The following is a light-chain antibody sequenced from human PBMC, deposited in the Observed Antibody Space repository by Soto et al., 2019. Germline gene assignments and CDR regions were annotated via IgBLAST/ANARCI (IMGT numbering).Light chain of an antibody. CDR1: SSDFGNYNY. CDR2: EVS. CDR3: SSYTSSLTWV. J-gene: IGLJ3*02. Sequence: QSVLTQPASVSGSPGQSITISCTGTSSDFGNYNYVSWYQHHPGKAPKVIIYEVSNRPSGVSNRFSGSKSGNTASLTVSGLQAEDEADYYCSSYTSSLTWVFGGGTKLTVL. V-gene: IGLV2-14*01.